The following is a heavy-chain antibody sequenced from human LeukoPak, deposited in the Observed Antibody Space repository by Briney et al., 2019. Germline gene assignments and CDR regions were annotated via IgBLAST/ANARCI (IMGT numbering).Heavy chain of an antibody. D-gene: IGHD6-19*01. CDR2: ISGSGGST. CDR1: GFTFSSYA. CDR3: AKDFGGYSSGRGYFDY. J-gene: IGHJ4*02. V-gene: IGHV3-23*01. Sequence: GGSLRLSCAASGFTFSSYAMSWVRQAPGKGLEWVSAISGSGGSTYYADSVKGRFTISRDNSKNTLYLQMNSLRAEDTAVYYCAKDFGGYSSGRGYFDYWGQGTLVTVSS.